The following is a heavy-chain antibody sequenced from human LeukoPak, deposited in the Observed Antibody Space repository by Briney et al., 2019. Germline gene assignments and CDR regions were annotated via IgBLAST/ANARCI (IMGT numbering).Heavy chain of an antibody. CDR3: ARSTWAGAPVDP. Sequence: PSETLSLTCSVSGDSISGYYWNWTRQAAGKGLEWIGRIYSSENTNYNPSLKSRVTMSVDTSKNQFSLKLSSVTAADTAVYYCARSTWAGAPVDPWGQGTLVTVSS. CDR2: IYSSENT. J-gene: IGHJ5*02. V-gene: IGHV4-4*07. D-gene: IGHD6-19*01. CDR1: GDSISGYY.